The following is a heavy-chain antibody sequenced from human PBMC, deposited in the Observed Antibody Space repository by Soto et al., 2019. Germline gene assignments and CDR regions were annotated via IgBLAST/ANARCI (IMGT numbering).Heavy chain of an antibody. CDR1: GFTFSSYA. V-gene: IGHV3-23*01. D-gene: IGHD2-15*01. CDR2: ISGSGGST. Sequence: GSLRLPCAASGFTFSSYAMSWVRHAPGKGLEWVSAISGSGGSTYYADSVKGRFTISRDNSKNTLYLQMNSLRAEDTAVYYCAKGGTQRYYYYMDVWGKGYKVTVYS. CDR3: AKGGTQRYYYYMDV. J-gene: IGHJ6*03.